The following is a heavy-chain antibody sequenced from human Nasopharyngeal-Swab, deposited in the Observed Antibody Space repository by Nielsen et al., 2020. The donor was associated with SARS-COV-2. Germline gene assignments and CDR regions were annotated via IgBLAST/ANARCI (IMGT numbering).Heavy chain of an antibody. J-gene: IGHJ4*02. Sequence: SLKISCAASGFTFDDYVMHWVRQAPGKGLEWVSGISWDGLTIGYADSVKGRFTISRDNAKNSLYLQMNSRRVEDMAFYYCAKATNARYDFWSGSFDYWGQGTLVTVSS. V-gene: IGHV3-9*03. CDR3: AKATNARYDFWSGSFDY. CDR2: ISWDGLTI. CDR1: GFTFDDYV. D-gene: IGHD3-3*01.